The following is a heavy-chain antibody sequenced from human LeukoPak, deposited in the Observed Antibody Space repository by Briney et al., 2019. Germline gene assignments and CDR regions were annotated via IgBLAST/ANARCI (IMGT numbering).Heavy chain of an antibody. CDR3: TTDNGWFGELAAYYYYYGMDV. CDR2: IKSKTDGGTT. Sequence: GGSLRPSCAASGFTFSNAWMSWVRQAPGKGLEWVGRIKSKTDGGTTDYAAPVKGRFTISRDDSKNTLYLQMNSLKTEDTAVYYCTTDNGWFGELAAYYYYYGMDVWGQGTTVTVSS. CDR1: GFTFSNAW. V-gene: IGHV3-15*01. D-gene: IGHD3-10*01. J-gene: IGHJ6*02.